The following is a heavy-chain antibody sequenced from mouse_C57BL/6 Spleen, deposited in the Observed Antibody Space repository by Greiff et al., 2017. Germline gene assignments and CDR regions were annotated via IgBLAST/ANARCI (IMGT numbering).Heavy chain of an antibody. Sequence: DVKLQESGPGLVKPSQSLSLTCSVTGYSITSGYYWNWIRQFPGNKLEWMGYISYDGSNNYNPSLKNRISITRDTSKNQFFLKLNSVTTEDTATYYCAGDYYGSSYGYFDVWGTGTTVTVSS. J-gene: IGHJ1*03. D-gene: IGHD1-1*01. V-gene: IGHV3-6*01. CDR3: AGDYYGSSYGYFDV. CDR1: GYSITSGYY. CDR2: ISYDGSN.